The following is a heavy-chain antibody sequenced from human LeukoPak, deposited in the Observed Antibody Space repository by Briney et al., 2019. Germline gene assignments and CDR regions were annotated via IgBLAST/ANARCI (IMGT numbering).Heavy chain of an antibody. CDR1: GGSISNYY. Sequence: SETLSLTCTVSGGSISNYYWSWIRQPPGKGLEGIGYIYYSGSTNYNPSLKRRVTICVGTSKNQYSLKLSSVTAADTAVYYCARERWFDIWGQGTMVTVSS. CDR2: IYYSGST. V-gene: IGHV4-59*01. D-gene: IGHD4-23*01. CDR3: ARERWFDI. J-gene: IGHJ3*02.